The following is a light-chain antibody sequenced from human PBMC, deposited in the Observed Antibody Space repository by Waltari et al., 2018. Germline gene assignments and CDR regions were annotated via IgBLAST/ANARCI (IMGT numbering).Light chain of an antibody. CDR3: QQYYSTPLI. CDR1: QSVLYSSNNKNY. V-gene: IGKV4-1*01. Sequence: DIVMTQSPDSLAVSLGERATINCKSSQSVLYSSNNKNYLAWYQQKPGQPPKVLIYWASTRESGVPDRFSGSGSETDFTLTISSLQAEDVAVYYCQQYYSTPLIFGGGTKVEIK. J-gene: IGKJ4*01. CDR2: WAS.